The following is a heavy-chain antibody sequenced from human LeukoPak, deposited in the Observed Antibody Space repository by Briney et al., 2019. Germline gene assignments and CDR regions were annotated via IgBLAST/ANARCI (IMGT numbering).Heavy chain of an antibody. J-gene: IGHJ5*02. Sequence: PGGSLRLSCAASGFSFSSYGMHWVRQAPGKGLEWVAVIWYDGSKKYYADSVKGRFTVSRDNSKNTLYLQMNSLRAEDTAVYYCAKRDSDCSSTSCKNWFDPWGQGTLVTVSS. D-gene: IGHD2-2*01. CDR3: AKRDSDCSSTSCKNWFDP. CDR2: IWYDGSKK. V-gene: IGHV3-33*03. CDR1: GFSFSSYG.